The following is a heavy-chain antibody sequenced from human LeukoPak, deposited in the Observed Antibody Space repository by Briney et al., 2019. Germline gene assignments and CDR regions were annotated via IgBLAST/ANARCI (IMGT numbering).Heavy chain of an antibody. D-gene: IGHD3-22*01. V-gene: IGHV1-18*01. CDR3: ARESVRDSYDSSGYYADY. J-gene: IGHJ4*02. Sequence: WASVKVSCKASGYTFSSYGISWMRQAPGQGLEWMGWISAYNGKTLYAQHLQGRVTMTTDTSTRTAYMELRGLRSDDTAVYYCARESVRDSYDSSGYYADYWGQGTLVTVSS. CDR2: ISAYNGKT. CDR1: GYTFSSYG.